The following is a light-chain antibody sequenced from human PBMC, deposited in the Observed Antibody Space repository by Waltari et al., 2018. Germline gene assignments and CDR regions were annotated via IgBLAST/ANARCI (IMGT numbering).Light chain of an antibody. V-gene: IGLV8-61*01. CDR1: YGSVSFTSY. CDR2: KAN. CDR3: ALYMGSGIWV. J-gene: IGLJ3*02. Sequence: QTVVTQEQSLSVSPGGTVTLTCALSYGSVSFTSYATWYQQTPGQPPRTLMYKANSRSSGVPDRFSGSILGNKAALTITGAQAEDESDYYCALYMGSGIWVFGGGTKLTVL.